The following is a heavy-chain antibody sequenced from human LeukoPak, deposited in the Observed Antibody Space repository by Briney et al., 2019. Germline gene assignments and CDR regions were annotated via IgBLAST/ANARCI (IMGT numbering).Heavy chain of an antibody. V-gene: IGHV3-49*04. Sequence: GGSLRLSCTASGFTFGDYAMNWVRQAPGKGLECVGFIRSKAYGGTTEYAASVKGRFTISRDDSKSIAYLQMNSLKTEDTAVYYCTRGGWYWSYWGQGTLVTVSS. D-gene: IGHD6-19*01. CDR3: TRGGWYWSY. CDR1: GFTFGDYA. CDR2: IRSKAYGGTT. J-gene: IGHJ4*02.